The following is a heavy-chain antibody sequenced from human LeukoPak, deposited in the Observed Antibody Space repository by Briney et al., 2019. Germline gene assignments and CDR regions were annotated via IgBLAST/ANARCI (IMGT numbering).Heavy chain of an antibody. CDR3: ARLRGSGAYTFYYSPFEY. J-gene: IGHJ4*01. CDR2: VNPNSGAT. CDR1: GYTFTCTGFY. V-gene: IGHV1-2*02. Sequence: ASVKVSCKASGYTFTCTGFYTHWVRQAPGQGLEWMGWVNPNSGATTYAQNFRGRVTLTRDTSTATSYMELTGLQSGDTAIYFCARLRGSGAYTFYYSPFEYWGQGTLVTVSS. D-gene: IGHD4-17*01.